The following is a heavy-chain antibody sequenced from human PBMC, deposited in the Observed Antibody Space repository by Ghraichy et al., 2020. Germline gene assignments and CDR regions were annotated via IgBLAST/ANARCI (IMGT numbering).Heavy chain of an antibody. D-gene: IGHD3-16*01. CDR3: AKRGAWGTLDI. V-gene: IGHV6-1*01. J-gene: IGHJ3*02. CDR2: TYYRSKWYY. Sequence: TLSLTCVISGDSVSSDTATWNWIRQSPSRGLEWLGRTYYRSKWYYDYGTSVKSRASISPDTSKNQFSLQLNFVTPEDTAVYYCAKRGAWGTLDIWGQDTMVTVSP. CDR1: GDSVSSDTAT.